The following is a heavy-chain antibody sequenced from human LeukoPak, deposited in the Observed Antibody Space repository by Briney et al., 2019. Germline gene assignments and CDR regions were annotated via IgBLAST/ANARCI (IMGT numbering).Heavy chain of an antibody. Sequence: GGSLRLSCAASGFTFSTYEMNWVRQAPGKGLEGVSYISSSGSTIYYTDSVKGRFTISRANAKNSLYLQINILRAEDTAVYYCARARRYYYDSSGYYYYYYYMDVWGKGTTVTVSS. V-gene: IGHV3-48*03. CDR2: ISSSGSTI. D-gene: IGHD3-22*01. J-gene: IGHJ6*03. CDR3: ARARRYYYDSSGYYYYYYYMDV. CDR1: GFTFSTYE.